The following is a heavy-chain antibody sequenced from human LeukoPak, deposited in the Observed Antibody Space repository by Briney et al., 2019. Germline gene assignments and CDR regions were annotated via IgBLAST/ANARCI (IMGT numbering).Heavy chain of an antibody. V-gene: IGHV3-21*01. CDR2: ISSSSSYI. CDR1: GFTFSSYS. J-gene: IGHJ5*02. D-gene: IGHD2-2*01. Sequence: GGSLRLSCAASGFTFSSYSMNCVRQAPGKELEWVSSISSSSSYIYYADSVKGRFTISRDNAKNSLYLQMNSLRAEDTAVYYCARASSSTSCYLSACWFDPWGQGTLVTVSS. CDR3: ARASSSTSCYLSACWFDP.